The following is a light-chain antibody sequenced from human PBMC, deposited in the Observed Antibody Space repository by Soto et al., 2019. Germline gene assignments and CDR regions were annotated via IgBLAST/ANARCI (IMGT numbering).Light chain of an antibody. CDR3: QHYFSFPLT. V-gene: IGKV1-8*01. CDR1: QGISSH. J-gene: IGKJ4*01. Sequence: AIRITQSPSSFSASTGDRVTITCRASQGISSHLAWYQLKPGKAPRLLIYTASYLESGVPSRFSGSGSGTDFTLTISSLQSEDFAVYYCQHYFSFPLTVGGGTKVEIK. CDR2: TAS.